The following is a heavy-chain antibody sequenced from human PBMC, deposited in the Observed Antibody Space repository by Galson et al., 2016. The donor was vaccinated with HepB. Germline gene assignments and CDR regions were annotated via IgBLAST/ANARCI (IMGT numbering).Heavy chain of an antibody. J-gene: IGHJ3*02. Sequence: SLRLSCAGSGFTFSKHAVSWVRQAPGKGLEWVSGISGSGVTTSYADSVEGRFTVSRDDAKNTLILQMSSLRAEDTAVYYCARDVGGDNAFDMWGQGTMVTVSS. V-gene: IGHV3-23*01. CDR1: GFTFSKHA. D-gene: IGHD3-16*01. CDR2: ISGSGVTT. CDR3: ARDVGGDNAFDM.